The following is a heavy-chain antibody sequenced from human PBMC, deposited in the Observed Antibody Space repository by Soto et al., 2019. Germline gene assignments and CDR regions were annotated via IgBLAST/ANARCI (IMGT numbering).Heavy chain of an antibody. J-gene: IGHJ4*02. Sequence: QVQLVESGGGVVQPGRSLRLSCAASGFTFSSYGMHWVRQAPGKGLEWVAVISYDGTEKYHAGSVKGRFTISRDNSKNTLYLQVNSLRAEDTAVYYCARKPETGTTVPFDYWGQGTLVTVSS. CDR1: GFTFSSYG. V-gene: IGHV3-30*03. D-gene: IGHD1-1*01. CDR3: ARKPETGTTVPFDY. CDR2: ISYDGTEK.